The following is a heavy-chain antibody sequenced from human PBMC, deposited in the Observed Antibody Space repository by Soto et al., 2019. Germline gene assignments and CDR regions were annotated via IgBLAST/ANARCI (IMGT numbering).Heavy chain of an antibody. J-gene: IGHJ6*02. CDR2: ISAYNGNT. Sequence: QVQLVQSGAEVKKPGASVKVSCKASGYTFTSYGISWVRQAPGQGLEWMGWISAYNGNTNYAQKLQGRVTMTTDTATSTAYMELRSLRSDDTAVYYCARARDPMLYYYYGMDVWGQGTTVTVSS. CDR3: ARARDPMLYYYYGMDV. D-gene: IGHD3-10*02. CDR1: GYTFTSYG. V-gene: IGHV1-18*01.